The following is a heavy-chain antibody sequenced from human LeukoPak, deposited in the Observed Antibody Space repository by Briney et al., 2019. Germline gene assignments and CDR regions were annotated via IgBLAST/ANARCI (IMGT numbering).Heavy chain of an antibody. CDR1: GYSISSGYY. J-gene: IGHJ3*02. V-gene: IGHV4-38-2*02. D-gene: IGHD5-18*01. CDR3: ASLIRGYSYGLSAFDI. CDR2: IYHSGST. Sequence: SETLSLTCTVSGYSISSGYYWGWIRQPPGKGLEWIGSIYHSGSTYYNPSLKSRVTISVDTSKNQFSLKLSSVTAADTAVYYCASLIRGYSYGLSAFDIWGQGTMVTVSS.